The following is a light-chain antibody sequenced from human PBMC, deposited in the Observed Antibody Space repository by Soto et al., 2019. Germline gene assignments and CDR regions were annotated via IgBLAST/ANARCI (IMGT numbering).Light chain of an antibody. V-gene: IGLV4-69*01. CDR3: QTWSIYIRV. Sequence: QSVLPQPPSSSASLGASVKLTCSLSSGHNSYAIAWHQQQPGKGPRYLMKLNRDGSHSKGDRIPDRFSGSSSGAERYLTISILQSEDEADSYCQTWSIYIRVFVGGTKVNVL. CDR1: SGHNSYA. CDR2: LNRDGSH. J-gene: IGLJ3*02.